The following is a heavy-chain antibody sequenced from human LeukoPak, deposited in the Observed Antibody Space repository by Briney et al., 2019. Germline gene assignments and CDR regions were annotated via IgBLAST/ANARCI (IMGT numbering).Heavy chain of an antibody. J-gene: IGHJ5*02. Sequence: GGSLRLSRAASGFTVSSNYMSWVRQAPGKGLEWVSVIYSGGSTYYADSVKGRFTISRDNSKNTLYLQMNSLRAEDTAVYYCARDTRRIQLSSFDPWGQGTLVTVSS. V-gene: IGHV3-66*02. CDR2: IYSGGST. CDR3: ARDTRRIQLSSFDP. CDR1: GFTVSSNY. D-gene: IGHD5-18*01.